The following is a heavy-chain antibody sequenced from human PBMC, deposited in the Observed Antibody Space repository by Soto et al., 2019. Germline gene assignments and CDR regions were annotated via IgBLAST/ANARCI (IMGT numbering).Heavy chain of an antibody. D-gene: IGHD6-19*01. CDR3: ARLNSIAVAALDY. Sequence: SETLSLTCTVSGGSISSSSYYWGWIRQPPGKGLEWIGSIYYSGSTYYNPSLKSRITISVDTSKNQFSLKLSSVTAADTAVYYCARLNSIAVAALDYWGHGTLVTVSS. J-gene: IGHJ4*01. CDR2: IYYSGST. V-gene: IGHV4-39*01. CDR1: GGSISSSSYY.